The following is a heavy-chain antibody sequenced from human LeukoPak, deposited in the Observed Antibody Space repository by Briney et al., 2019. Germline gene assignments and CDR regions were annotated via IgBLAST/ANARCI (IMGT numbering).Heavy chain of an antibody. Sequence: SETLSLTCAVYGGSFSGYYWSWIRQPPGKGLEWIGEINHSGSTNYNPSLKSRVTISVDTSKNQFSLKLSPMTAADTAIYYCARHRVPHDYCDWGQGTLVTVSS. CDR1: GGSFSGYY. D-gene: IGHD4-11*01. V-gene: IGHV4-34*01. CDR3: ARHRVPHDYCD. CDR2: INHSGST. J-gene: IGHJ4*02.